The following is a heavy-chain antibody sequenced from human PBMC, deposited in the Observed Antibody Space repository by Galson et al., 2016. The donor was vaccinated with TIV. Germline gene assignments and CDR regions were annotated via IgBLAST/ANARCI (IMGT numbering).Heavy chain of an antibody. J-gene: IGHJ4*02. CDR2: IIPILNIA. CDR3: ARGPAEIY. V-gene: IGHV1-69*04. Sequence: SVKVSCKASGDTFSNYAISWARQAPGQGLEWMGRIIPILNIANYAQEFQGRVTITADESTSTVYMELNSLRSDDTAVYYCARGPAEIYWGQGTLVTVSS. D-gene: IGHD5-24*01. CDR1: GDTFSNYA.